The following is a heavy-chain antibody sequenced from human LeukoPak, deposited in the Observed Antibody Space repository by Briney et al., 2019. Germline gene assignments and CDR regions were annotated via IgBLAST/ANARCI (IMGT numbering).Heavy chain of an antibody. J-gene: IGHJ4*02. D-gene: IGHD3-22*01. Sequence: GGSLRLSCTASGFTFGDYALSWVRQAPGKGLEWVGFIRSKVYGGTTEYAASVKGRFTISRDDSKSIAYLQMNSLKTEDTAFYYCTRVGSFTMILQKYDYWGQGTLVTVSS. CDR3: TRVGSFTMILQKYDY. CDR1: GFTFGDYA. CDR2: IRSKVYGGTT. V-gene: IGHV3-49*04.